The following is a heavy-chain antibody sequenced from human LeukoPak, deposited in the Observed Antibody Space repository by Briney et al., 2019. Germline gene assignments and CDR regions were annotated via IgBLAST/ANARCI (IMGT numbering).Heavy chain of an antibody. D-gene: IGHD2-21*02. CDR2: IKPNSGVT. Sequence: ASVKVSCKTSGYTFATYFMYWVRQAPGQGLEWMGYIKPNSGVTNYAQKFRGRVTMTWDTSISTAYIELSGLTSDDTAIYYCARPTYCGSNCYFNFDYWGQGTLVTVSS. J-gene: IGHJ4*02. V-gene: IGHV1-2*02. CDR1: GYTFATYF. CDR3: ARPTYCGSNCYFNFDY.